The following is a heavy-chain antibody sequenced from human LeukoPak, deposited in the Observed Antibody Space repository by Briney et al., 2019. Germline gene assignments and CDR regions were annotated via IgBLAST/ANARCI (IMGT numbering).Heavy chain of an antibody. V-gene: IGHV5-51*01. J-gene: IGHJ3*02. Sequence: GESLKISCKGSGYSFTSYWIGWVRQMPGKGLEWVGNIYPGDSDTRYSPSFQGQVTISADKSISTAYLQWSSLEASDTAMYYCARADRYYGDTGCEKLDRGAFDIWGQGTMVTVSS. CDR2: IYPGDSDT. CDR3: ARADRYYGDTGCEKLDRGAFDI. D-gene: IGHD3-10*01. CDR1: GYSFTSYW.